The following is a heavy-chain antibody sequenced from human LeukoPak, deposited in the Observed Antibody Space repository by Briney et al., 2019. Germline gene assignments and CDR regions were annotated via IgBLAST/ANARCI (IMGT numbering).Heavy chain of an antibody. D-gene: IGHD6-13*01. CDR3: ASGLIAAAGLDAFDI. J-gene: IGHJ3*02. CDR2: IYYSGST. Sequence: SETLSLTCTASGGSISSSSYYWGGIRQPPGKGLEWIGSIYYSGSTYYNPSLKSRVTISVDTSKNQFSLKLSSVTAADTAVYYCASGLIAAAGLDAFDIWGQGTMVTVSS. V-gene: IGHV4-39*07. CDR1: GGSISSSSYY.